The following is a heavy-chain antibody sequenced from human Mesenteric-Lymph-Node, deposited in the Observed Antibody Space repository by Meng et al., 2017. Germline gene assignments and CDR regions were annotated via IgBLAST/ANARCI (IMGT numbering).Heavy chain of an antibody. CDR3: ARGPPVAAIYWYFDL. V-gene: IGHV4-34*01. J-gene: IGHJ2*01. D-gene: IGHD6-19*01. Sequence: SQTLSLTCAVYGGSFSGYYWSWIRQPPGKGLEWIGEINHSGSTNYTPSLKSRVTISVDTSKNQFSLKLSSVTAADTAVYYCARGPPVAAIYWYFDLWGRGTLVTVSS. CDR1: GGSFSGYY. CDR2: INHSGST.